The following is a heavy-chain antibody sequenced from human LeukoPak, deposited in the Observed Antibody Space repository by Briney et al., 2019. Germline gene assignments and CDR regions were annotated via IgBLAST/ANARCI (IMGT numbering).Heavy chain of an antibody. V-gene: IGHV4-39*07. Sequence: PSEILSLTCTVSGGSISSSSYYWGWIRQPPGKGLEWIGSIYYSGSTYYNPSLKSRVTISVDTSKNQFSLKLSSVTAADTAVYYCARDYVWGSYRYGYYGMDVWGQGTTVTVSS. CDR3: ARDYVWGSYRYGYYGMDV. CDR2: IYYSGST. D-gene: IGHD3-16*02. J-gene: IGHJ6*02. CDR1: GGSISSSSYY.